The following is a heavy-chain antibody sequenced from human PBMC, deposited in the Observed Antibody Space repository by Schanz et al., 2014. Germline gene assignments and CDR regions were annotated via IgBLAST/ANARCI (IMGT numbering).Heavy chain of an antibody. J-gene: IGHJ3*02. V-gene: IGHV1-46*03. CDR2: INPSVGNT. Sequence: QVQLVQSGAEVKKPGASVKVSCEASGYTFTSYYIHWFRQAPGQGLEWMGLINPSVGNTNYAQKFRGRVTMTRDTSTSTVYMELSSLRSDDTAVYFCARGPSTGAFDIGGQGTMVTVSS. CDR1: GYTFTSYY. CDR3: ARGPSTGAFDI.